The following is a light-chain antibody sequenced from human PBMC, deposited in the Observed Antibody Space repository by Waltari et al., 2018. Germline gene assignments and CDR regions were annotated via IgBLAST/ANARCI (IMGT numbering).Light chain of an antibody. J-gene: IGKJ2*01. V-gene: IGKV3-15*01. CDR1: HAVSSN. CDR3: QQYNNWPPYT. Sequence: SPSTLSFSAGERATPSCSARHAVSSNLAWYQQKPGPAPRLLIYGASTRATGIPARFSGSGSGTEFTLTISSMQSEDFAVYYCQQYNNWPPYTFGQGTKLEIK. CDR2: GAS.